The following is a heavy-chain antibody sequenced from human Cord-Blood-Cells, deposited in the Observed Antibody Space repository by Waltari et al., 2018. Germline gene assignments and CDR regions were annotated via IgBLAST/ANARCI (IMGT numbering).Heavy chain of an antibody. D-gene: IGHD2-2*03. CDR2: INPNSGGT. CDR3: ARVSSGYCSSTSCYAIDY. CDR1: GYTFTGYY. Sequence: QVQLVQSGAEVKKPGASVKVSCKASGYTFTGYYMHWVRQAPRQGLEWMGWINPNSGGTNYAQKFQGRVTMTRDTSISTAYMELSRLRSDDTAVYYCARVSSGYCSSTSCYAIDYWGQGTLVTVSS. V-gene: IGHV1-2*02. J-gene: IGHJ4*02.